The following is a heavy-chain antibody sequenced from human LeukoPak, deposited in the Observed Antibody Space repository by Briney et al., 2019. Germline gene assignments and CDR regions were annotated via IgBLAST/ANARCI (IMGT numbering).Heavy chain of an antibody. Sequence: GRSLRLSCAASGFTFEDYAMHWVRQAPGKGPEWVSGIGWNSGGIDYADSVKGRFTISRDNAKKSLYLQMNSLRTEDTAFYYCAKVNDRGYHGPFDFWGQGTLVTVSS. CDR2: IGWNSGGI. V-gene: IGHV3-9*01. J-gene: IGHJ4*02. D-gene: IGHD5-12*01. CDR3: AKVNDRGYHGPFDF. CDR1: GFTFEDYA.